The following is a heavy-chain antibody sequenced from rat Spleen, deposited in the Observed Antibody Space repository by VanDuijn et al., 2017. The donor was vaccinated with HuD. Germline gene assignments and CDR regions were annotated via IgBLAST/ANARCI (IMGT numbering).Heavy chain of an antibody. Sequence: QVQLKESGPGLVQPSQTLSLTCTVSGLSLTSNSVNWIRQPPGKGLEWMGRMNYNGDTSYNSALKSRLSISRDTSKNHVFLKMNSLQTDDTGTYYCTIHPRYWGQGVMVTVSS. J-gene: IGHJ2*01. D-gene: IGHD3-1*01. V-gene: IGHV2-63*01. CDR1: GLSLTSNS. CDR3: TIHPRY. CDR2: MNYNGDT.